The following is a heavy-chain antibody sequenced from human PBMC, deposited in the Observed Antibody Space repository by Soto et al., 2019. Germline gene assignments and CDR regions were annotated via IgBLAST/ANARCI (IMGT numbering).Heavy chain of an antibody. CDR2: ISYDGSNK. J-gene: IGHJ6*02. D-gene: IGHD2-21*02. Sequence: QVQLVESGGGVVQPGRSLRLSCVASGFTFSSYGMHWVRQAPGKGLEWVAVISYDGSNKDYADSVEGRFTISRENSKNTLYLEMNSLRAEDTAVYYCASGCRSDCSSPYYYYGMDVWGQGATVTVSS. CDR1: GFTFSSYG. V-gene: IGHV3-30*03. CDR3: ASGCRSDCSSPYYYYGMDV.